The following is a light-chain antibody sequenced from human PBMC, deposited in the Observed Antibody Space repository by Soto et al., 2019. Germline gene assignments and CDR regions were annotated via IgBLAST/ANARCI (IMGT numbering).Light chain of an antibody. CDR2: DPS. V-gene: IGKV3-11*01. CDR3: QQRANWPST. Sequence: EIVLTQSPVTLSLSPGERATLSCRASQSVSRYLGWYQQKPGQAPRLLIYDPSSRATGIPSRFSGSGSGTDVTLTISSLEPEDFAVYYCQQRANWPSTFGGGTKVEIK. J-gene: IGKJ4*01. CDR1: QSVSRY.